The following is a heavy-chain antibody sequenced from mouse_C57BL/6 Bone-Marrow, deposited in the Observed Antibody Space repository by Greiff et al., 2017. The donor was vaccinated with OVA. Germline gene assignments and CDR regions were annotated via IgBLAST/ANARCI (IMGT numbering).Heavy chain of an antibody. CDR3: ARIPLFAY. CDR2: TWWDDDK. Sequence: QVTLKESGPGILQPSQTLSLTCSFSGFSLSTSGMGVGRIRQPSGKGLEWLAHTWWDDDKYYNPALKSRLTISKATSKNQVFLKIANVDTADTATYYCARIPLFAYWGQGTLVTVSA. J-gene: IGHJ3*01. V-gene: IGHV8-8*01. CDR1: GFSLSTSGMG.